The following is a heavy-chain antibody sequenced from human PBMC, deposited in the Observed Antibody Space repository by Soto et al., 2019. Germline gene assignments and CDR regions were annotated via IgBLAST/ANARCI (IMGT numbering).Heavy chain of an antibody. J-gene: IGHJ4*02. D-gene: IGHD1-1*01. Sequence: VGSLRLSCAASGFTFSNYAMHWVRQAPGKGLEWVALTSYDGNNEYYTDSVKGRFTISRDNSKNTLFLQMNSPRPEDTAVYYCAKDKGVFNWATSYFDYWGQGALVTVSS. CDR2: TSYDGNNE. CDR1: GFTFSNYA. V-gene: IGHV3-30*18. CDR3: AKDKGVFNWATSYFDY.